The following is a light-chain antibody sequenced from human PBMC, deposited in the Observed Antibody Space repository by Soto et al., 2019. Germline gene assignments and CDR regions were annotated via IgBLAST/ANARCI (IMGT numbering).Light chain of an antibody. Sequence: DIQMTQSPSALSASVGDTVTVTCRASQAIGDHLAWFQQQPGKVPQRLIYSVSTLHTGAPSRCSGSGSETDFTLTITNLQPEDFASYFCLQHYTYPPTFGGGT. J-gene: IGKJ4*01. CDR1: QAIGDH. CDR2: SVS. CDR3: LQHYTYPPT. V-gene: IGKV1-17*03.